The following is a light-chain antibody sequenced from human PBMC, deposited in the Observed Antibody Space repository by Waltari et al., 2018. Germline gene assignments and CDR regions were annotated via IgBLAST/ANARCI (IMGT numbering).Light chain of an antibody. Sequence: EIMLTQSPGTLSLSPGERATLPCRASQSISRFLAWYQQKPRHAPRLLIYDTSTRATGIPDRFSGSGSGTDFSLTISRLEPEDFAVYYCQKYGTLPATFGQGTKVEIK. CDR2: DTS. V-gene: IGKV3-20*01. CDR1: QSISRF. CDR3: QKYGTLPAT. J-gene: IGKJ1*01.